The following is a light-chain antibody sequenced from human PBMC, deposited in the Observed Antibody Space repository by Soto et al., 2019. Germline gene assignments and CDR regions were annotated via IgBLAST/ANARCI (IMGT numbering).Light chain of an antibody. CDR1: SSDVGSYNL. Sequence: QSVLTRPASVSGSPGQSITISCTGTSSDVGSYNLVSWYQQHPGKAPKLMIYEVSKRPSGVSNRFSGSKSGNTASLTISGLQAEDEADYYCCSYAGGSTSLYVFGTGTKLTVL. J-gene: IGLJ1*01. CDR3: CSYAGGSTSLYV. CDR2: EVS. V-gene: IGLV2-23*02.